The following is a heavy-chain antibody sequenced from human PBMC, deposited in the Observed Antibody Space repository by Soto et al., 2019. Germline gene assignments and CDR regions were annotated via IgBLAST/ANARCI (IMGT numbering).Heavy chain of an antibody. D-gene: IGHD1-26*01. Sequence: EVQLLESGGGLVQPGGSLRLSCAASGFTFSSYAMSWVRQAPGKGLEWVSTISGSGGNAYYADSVKGRFSISGDNSKNTLRLQMNSLRADDTAVYYCAKDGASGSYPPYYYFGMDVWGQGTTVTVSS. CDR2: ISGSGGNA. CDR3: AKDGASGSYPPYYYFGMDV. J-gene: IGHJ6*02. CDR1: GFTFSSYA. V-gene: IGHV3-23*01.